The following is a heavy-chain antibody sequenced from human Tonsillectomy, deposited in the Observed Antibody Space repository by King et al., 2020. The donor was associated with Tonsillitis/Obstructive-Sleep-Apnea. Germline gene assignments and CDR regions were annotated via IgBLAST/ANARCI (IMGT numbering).Heavy chain of an antibody. J-gene: IGHJ3*02. CDR1: GGSISSSY. CDR2: IYYSGST. Sequence: QLQESGPGLVKPSETLSLTCTVSGGSISSSYWSWIRQPPGKGLEWIGYIYYSGSTNYNPSLKSRLSISEDTSKNQFSLKLTSVTAADTAVYYCARDASVDAFDIWGQGTMVTVSS. V-gene: IGHV4-59*01. CDR3: ARDASVDAFDI.